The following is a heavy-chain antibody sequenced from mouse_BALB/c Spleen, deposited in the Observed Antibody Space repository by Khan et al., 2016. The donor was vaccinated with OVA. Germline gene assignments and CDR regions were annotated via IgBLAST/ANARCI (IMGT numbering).Heavy chain of an antibody. CDR1: GFSLTSYG. D-gene: IGHD1-2*01. V-gene: IGHV2-3*01. J-gene: IGHJ4*01. Sequence: QVQLKESGPGLVAPSQSLSITCTVSGFSLTSYGVNWVRQPPGKGLEWLGVIWGDGSTNYHSTLMSRLSISKDNSQSQVFLKLSSLQTDDTATYYCAKWGTANYYAMDHWGQGTSVTVSS. CDR2: IWGDGST. CDR3: AKWGTANYYAMDH.